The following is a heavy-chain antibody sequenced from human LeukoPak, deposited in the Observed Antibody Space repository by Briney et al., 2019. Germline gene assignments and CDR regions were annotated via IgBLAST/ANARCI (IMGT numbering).Heavy chain of an antibody. V-gene: IGHV3-21*01. J-gene: IGHJ4*02. CDR2: ISSSSSYI. CDR3: ARGGDIVVVPAACDY. D-gene: IGHD2-2*01. Sequence: GGSLRLSCAASGFTFSSYSMNWVRQAPGKGLEWVSSISSSSSYIYYADSVKGRFTISRDNSKNTLYLQMNSLRAEDTAVYYCARGGDIVVVPAACDYWGQGTLVTVSS. CDR1: GFTFSSYS.